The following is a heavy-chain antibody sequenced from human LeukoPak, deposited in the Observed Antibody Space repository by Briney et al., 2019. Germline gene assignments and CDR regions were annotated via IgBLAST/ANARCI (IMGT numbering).Heavy chain of an antibody. J-gene: IGHJ4*02. D-gene: IGHD3-16*01. CDR3: ARDSYGSDY. Sequence: ASVKVSCKASGYIFTSYAMNWVRQAPGQGLEWMGRIIPSGGSTTYAQKFQGRVTMTRDMSTNTVYMELSSLRSEDTAVYYCARDSYGSDYWGQGTLVTVSS. V-gene: IGHV1-46*01. CDR2: IIPSGGST. CDR1: GYIFTSYA.